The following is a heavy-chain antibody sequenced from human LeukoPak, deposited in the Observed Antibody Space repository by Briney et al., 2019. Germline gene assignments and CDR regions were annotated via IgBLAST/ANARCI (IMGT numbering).Heavy chain of an antibody. V-gene: IGHV3-30*04. CDR2: ISHDRRNK. CDR3: ARDRGYCSGGSCYSGTYYNWFDP. Sequence: GRSLRLSCAASGFVFSSYAMHWVRQVPGKGLDGVAIISHDRRNKYYADSVKGRFTISRDNSKNTLYLQMSSLRAEDTAVYYCARDRGYCSGGSCYSGTYYNWFDPWGQGTLVTVSS. J-gene: IGHJ5*02. CDR1: GFVFSSYA. D-gene: IGHD2-15*01.